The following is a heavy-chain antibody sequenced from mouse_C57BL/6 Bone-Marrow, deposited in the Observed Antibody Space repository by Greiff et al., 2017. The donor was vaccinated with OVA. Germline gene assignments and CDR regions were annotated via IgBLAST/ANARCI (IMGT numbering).Heavy chain of an antibody. CDR1: GFTFSNYW. CDR3: TPDYYGSSYGWFAY. Sequence: EVKLEESGGGLVQPGGSMKLSCVASGFTFSNYWMNWVRQSPEKGLEWVAQIRLKSDNYATHYAESVKGRFTISRDDSKSSVYLQMNNLRAEDTGIYYCTPDYYGSSYGWFAYWGQGTLVTVSA. V-gene: IGHV6-3*01. CDR2: IRLKSDNYAT. J-gene: IGHJ3*01. D-gene: IGHD1-1*01.